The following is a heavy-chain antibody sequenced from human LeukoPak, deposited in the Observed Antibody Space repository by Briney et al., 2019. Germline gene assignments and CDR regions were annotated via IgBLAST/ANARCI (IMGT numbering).Heavy chain of an antibody. V-gene: IGHV5-51*01. CDR1: GYSFTSYC. Sequence: GEALKISCKGSGYSFTSYCIGWVRQMPGKGLEWMGIIYPGESDTRYSPSFQGQVTISADKSISTAYLQRSSLKASDTAMYYCARHIPGSSGPYFDYWGQGTLVTVSS. CDR2: IYPGESDT. J-gene: IGHJ4*02. D-gene: IGHD6-19*01. CDR3: ARHIPGSSGPYFDY.